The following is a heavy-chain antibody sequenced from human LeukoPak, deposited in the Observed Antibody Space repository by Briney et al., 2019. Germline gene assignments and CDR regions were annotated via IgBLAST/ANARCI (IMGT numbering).Heavy chain of an antibody. CDR2: IYYSGST. V-gene: IGHV4-59*01. D-gene: IGHD2-2*01. CDR1: GGSMSSYY. Sequence: SETLSLTCTVSGGSMSSYYWSWIRQPPGKGLEWIGYIYYSGSTNYNPSLKSRVTISVDSSKNQFSLKLSSVTAADTAVYYCARVNPYCSSTSCFDYWGQGTLVTVSS. J-gene: IGHJ4*02. CDR3: ARVNPYCSSTSCFDY.